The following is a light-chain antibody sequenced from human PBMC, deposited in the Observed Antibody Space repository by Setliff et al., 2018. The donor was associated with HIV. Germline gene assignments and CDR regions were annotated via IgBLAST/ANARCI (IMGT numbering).Light chain of an antibody. Sequence: QSVLTQPASVSGSPGQSITISRTGTSSDVGGYSHVSWYQQHPGKAPKLVIYEVRNRPSGVPNRFSGSKSGNTASLTISGLRAEDEADYYCSSYAITNTLPFGTGTKVTVL. CDR1: SSDVGGYSH. V-gene: IGLV2-14*01. CDR3: SSYAITNTLP. CDR2: EVR. J-gene: IGLJ1*01.